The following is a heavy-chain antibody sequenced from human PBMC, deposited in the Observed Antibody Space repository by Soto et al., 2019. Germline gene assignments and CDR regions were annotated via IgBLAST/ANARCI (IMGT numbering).Heavy chain of an antibody. CDR2: ISGYNGDT. Sequence: QGQLVQSGAEVKKPGASVKVSCKASGYTFTRSGISWVRQAPGQGLEWMGWISGYNGDTKYAQKFQGRVTMTIDTSTTTAFIELRSLTSDDTAVYYCAKNGQPPYYYYGLDVWGQGTTVTVSS. CDR1: GYTFTRSG. J-gene: IGHJ6*02. CDR3: AKNGQPPYYYYGLDV. D-gene: IGHD2-8*01. V-gene: IGHV1-18*01.